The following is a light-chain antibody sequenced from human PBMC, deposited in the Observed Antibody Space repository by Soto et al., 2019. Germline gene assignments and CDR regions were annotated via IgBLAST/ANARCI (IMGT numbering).Light chain of an antibody. Sequence: QSVLTQPPSVSGAPGQRVTISCTGNNSNLGAGYDVHWYQQLPGAAPKLVIFGNRNRPSGVPERFSGPKSGTSASLAITGLQAEDEADYYCKAYDYSLTAFVFGGGTKLTVL. CDR3: KAYDYSLTAFV. J-gene: IGLJ3*02. V-gene: IGLV1-40*01. CDR2: GNR. CDR1: NSNLGAGYD.